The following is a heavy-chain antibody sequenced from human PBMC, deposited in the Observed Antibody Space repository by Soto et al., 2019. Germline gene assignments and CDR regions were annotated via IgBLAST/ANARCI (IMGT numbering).Heavy chain of an antibody. D-gene: IGHD5-12*01. J-gene: IGHJ4*02. CDR2: IVPIVDTS. Sequence: QVQLVQSGAEVRQPASSVKVSCKTSGGTFSSYAISWVRQAPGQGLEWMGGIVPIVDTSTYAQKFQGRVTITADASTSTVYMELSSLRSDDTAVYYCVSVVAIPGYPDNWGQGTLVTVSS. V-gene: IGHV1-69*12. CDR1: GGTFSSYA. CDR3: VSVVAIPGYPDN.